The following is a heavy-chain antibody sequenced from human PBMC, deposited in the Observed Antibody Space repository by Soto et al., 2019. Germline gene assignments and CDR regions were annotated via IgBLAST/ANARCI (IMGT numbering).Heavy chain of an antibody. CDR1: GYTFTSYA. V-gene: IGHV1-3*01. J-gene: IGHJ6*03. CDR3: ARIAWFGELLRDYYMDV. D-gene: IGHD3-10*01. CDR2: INAGNGNT. Sequence: ASVKVSCKASGYTFTSYAMHWVRQAPGQRLEWMGWINAGNGNTKYSQKFQGRVTITRDTSASTAYMELSSLRSEDTAVYYCARIAWFGELLRDYYMDVWGKGTTVTVSS.